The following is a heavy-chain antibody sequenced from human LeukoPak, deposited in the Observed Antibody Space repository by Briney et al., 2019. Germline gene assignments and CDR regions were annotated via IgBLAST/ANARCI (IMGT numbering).Heavy chain of an antibody. Sequence: RGSLRLSCAASGFTFSSYSMNWVRQAPGKGLEWVSSISSSSSYIYYADSVKGRFTISRDNAKNSLYLQMNSLGAEDPAVYYCARDVSSSWADAFDIWGQGTMVTVSS. CDR3: ARDVSSSWADAFDI. CDR1: GFTFSSYS. V-gene: IGHV3-21*01. D-gene: IGHD6-13*01. J-gene: IGHJ3*02. CDR2: ISSSSSYI.